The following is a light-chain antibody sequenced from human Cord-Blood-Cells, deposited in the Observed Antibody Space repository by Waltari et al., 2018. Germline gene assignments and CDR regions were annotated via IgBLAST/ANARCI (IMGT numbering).Light chain of an antibody. CDR2: WAS. V-gene: IGKV4-1*01. Sequence: DIVMTQSPDSLAVSLGERATINCKSSQSVLYSSNNKNYFAWYQQKPGQPPKLLIYWASTRESGVPDRFSGSGSGTDFTPTISSLQAEDVAVYYCQQYYGTPFTFGPGTKVDIK. J-gene: IGKJ3*01. CDR3: QQYYGTPFT. CDR1: QSVLYSSNNKNY.